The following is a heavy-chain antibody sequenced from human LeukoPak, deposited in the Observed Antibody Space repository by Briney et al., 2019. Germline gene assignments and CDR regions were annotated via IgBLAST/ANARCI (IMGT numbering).Heavy chain of an antibody. D-gene: IGHD3-10*01. CDR3: ASSGHYLPNYFDY. V-gene: IGHV3-66*01. Sequence: PGGSLRLSCAASGFTFSSYAMSWVRQAPGKGLEWVSVIYSGGSTYYADSVKGRFTISRDNSKNTLYLQMNSLRAEDTAVYYCASSGHYLPNYFDYWGQGTLVTVSS. J-gene: IGHJ4*02. CDR2: IYSGGST. CDR1: GFTFSSYA.